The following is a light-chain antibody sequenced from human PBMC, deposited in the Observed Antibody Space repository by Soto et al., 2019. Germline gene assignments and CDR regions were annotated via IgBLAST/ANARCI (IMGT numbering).Light chain of an antibody. V-gene: IGLV1-44*01. Sequence: QSVLTQPPSASGTPGQRVTISCSGSNSNIGSNTVNWFQQLPGTAPKLLIFANNQRPSGVPDRFSGSRSGTSASLAIIGLQTEDEADYYCAAWDDSQHGEVFGGGTKVTVL. CDR3: AAWDDSQHGEV. CDR2: ANN. J-gene: IGLJ2*01. CDR1: NSNIGSNT.